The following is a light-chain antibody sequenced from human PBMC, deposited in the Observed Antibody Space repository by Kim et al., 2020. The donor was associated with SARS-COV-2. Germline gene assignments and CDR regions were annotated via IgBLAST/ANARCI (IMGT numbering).Light chain of an antibody. J-gene: IGKJ1*01. CDR2: GVS. CDR1: KSVSSS. V-gene: IGKV3-11*01. Sequence: EIVLTQSPVTLSLSPGERATLSCRASKSVSSSIAWYQQRRGQAPRLLIYGVSNRATGIPARFSGSGSGTDFTLTISSLEPEDFAVYYCQQYSDWPQTFGQGTKVDIK. CDR3: QQYSDWPQT.